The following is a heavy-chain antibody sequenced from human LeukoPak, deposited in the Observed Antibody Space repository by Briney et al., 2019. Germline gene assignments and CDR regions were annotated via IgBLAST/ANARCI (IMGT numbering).Heavy chain of an antibody. CDR3: ARGGVYGKQWLVRGYYYDMDV. V-gene: IGHV4-34*01. CDR2: INHSGST. D-gene: IGHD6-19*01. CDR1: GGSFSGYY. J-gene: IGHJ6*03. Sequence: SETLSLTCAVYGGSFSGYYWSWIRQPPGKGLEWIGEINHSGSTNYNPSLKSRVTISVDTSKNQFSLKLSSVTAADTAVYYCARGGVYGKQWLVRGYYYDMDVWGKGTTVTVSS.